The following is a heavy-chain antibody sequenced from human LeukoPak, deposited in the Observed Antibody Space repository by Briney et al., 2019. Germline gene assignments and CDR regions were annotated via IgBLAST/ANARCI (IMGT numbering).Heavy chain of an antibody. V-gene: IGHV4-61*02. D-gene: IGHD3-3*01. CDR2: IYTSGST. CDR3: ARVDFWSGYPDY. CDR1: GGSISSGSYY. Sequence: SETLSLTCTVSGGSISSGSYYWSWIRQPAGKGLEWIGRIYTSGSTNYNPSLKSRVTISVVTSKNQFSLKLSSVTAADTAVYYCARVDFWSGYPDYWGQGTLVTVSS. J-gene: IGHJ4*02.